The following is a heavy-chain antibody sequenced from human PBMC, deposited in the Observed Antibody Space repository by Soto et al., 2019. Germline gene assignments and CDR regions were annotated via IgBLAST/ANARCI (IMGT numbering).Heavy chain of an antibody. CDR3: ASWYCSSTSCYGLEYFQH. Sequence: KTSETLSLTCTVSGGSISSGGYYWSWIRQHPGKGLEWIGYIYYSGSTYYNPSLKSRVTISVDTSKNQFSLKLSSVTAADTAVYYCASWYCSSTSCYGLEYFQHWGQGTLVTVSS. CDR1: GGSISSGGYY. V-gene: IGHV4-31*03. J-gene: IGHJ1*01. CDR2: IYYSGST. D-gene: IGHD2-2*01.